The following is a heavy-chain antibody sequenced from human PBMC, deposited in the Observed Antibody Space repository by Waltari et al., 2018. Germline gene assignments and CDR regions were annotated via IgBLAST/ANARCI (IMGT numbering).Heavy chain of an antibody. D-gene: IGHD6-19*01. J-gene: IGHJ4*02. Sequence: QVQLVQSGAEVKKPGSSVKVSCKASGGTFSSYAISWVRQAPGQGLEWMGGSIPIFGTANYAQKFQGRVTITADKSTSTAYMERSSLRSEDTAVYYCARKTADSSGWYDYWGQGTLVTVSS. CDR3: ARKTADSSGWYDY. CDR2: SIPIFGTA. V-gene: IGHV1-69*14. CDR1: GGTFSSYA.